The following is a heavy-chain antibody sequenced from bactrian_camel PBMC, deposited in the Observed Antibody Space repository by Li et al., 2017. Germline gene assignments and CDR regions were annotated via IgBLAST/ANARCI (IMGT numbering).Heavy chain of an antibody. V-gene: IGHV3S53*01. CDR3: AADGPYSDHGRY. CDR1: GYGASNGC. D-gene: IGHD4*01. J-gene: IGHJ4*01. CDR2: IISDGST. Sequence: HVQLVESGGGSVRAGGSLRLSCVGSGYGASNGCIGWFRQAPGKERKVVSTIISDGSTYYTEPVKGRFTISQDNSNNTLHLQMNSLTPEDTAVYYCAADGPYSDHGRYWGQGTQVTVS.